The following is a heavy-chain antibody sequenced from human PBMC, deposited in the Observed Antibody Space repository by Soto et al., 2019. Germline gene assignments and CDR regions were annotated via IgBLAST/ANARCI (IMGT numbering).Heavy chain of an antibody. CDR2: INHSGST. J-gene: IGHJ4*02. CDR1: GGSFSGYY. V-gene: IGHV4-34*01. CDR3: ARGKTTWISYPYSFDY. D-gene: IGHD5-12*01. Sequence: SETLSLTCAVYGGSFSGYYWSWIRQPPGKGLEWIGEINHSGSTNYNPSLKSRVTISVDTSKNQFSLKLSSVTAADTAVYYCARGKTTWISYPYSFDYWGQGTLVTVSS.